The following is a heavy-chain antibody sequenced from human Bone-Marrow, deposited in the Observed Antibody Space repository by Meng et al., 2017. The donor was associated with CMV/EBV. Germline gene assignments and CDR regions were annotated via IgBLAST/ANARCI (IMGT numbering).Heavy chain of an antibody. V-gene: IGHV3-30-3*01. CDR1: GFTFSSYA. D-gene: IGHD1-1*01. J-gene: IGHJ6*02. Sequence: GGSLRLSCAASGFTFSSYAMSWVRQAPGKGLEWVAVISYDGSNKYYADSVKGRFTISRDNSKNTLYLQMNSLRAEDTAVYYCARDRDYNWNDGVLGYNYGMDVWGQGTTVTGSS. CDR3: ARDRDYNWNDGVLGYNYGMDV. CDR2: ISYDGSNK.